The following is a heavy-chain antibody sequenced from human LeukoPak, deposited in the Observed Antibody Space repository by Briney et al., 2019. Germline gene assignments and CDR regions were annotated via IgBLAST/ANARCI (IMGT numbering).Heavy chain of an antibody. D-gene: IGHD3-16*01. V-gene: IGHV1-2*02. Sequence: ASVKASCKASGYTFTGYYMHWVRQAPGQGLEWMGWINPNSGGTNYAQKFQGRVTMTRDTSISTAYMELSRLRSDDTAVYYCARVSLIWGAFDIWGQGTMVTVSS. CDR1: GYTFTGYY. CDR3: ARVSLIWGAFDI. J-gene: IGHJ3*02. CDR2: INPNSGGT.